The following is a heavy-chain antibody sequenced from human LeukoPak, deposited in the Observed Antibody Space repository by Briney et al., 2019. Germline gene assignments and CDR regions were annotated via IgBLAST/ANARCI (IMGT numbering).Heavy chain of an antibody. J-gene: IGHJ6*03. D-gene: IGHD5-18*01. CDR2: INPNSGGT. Sequence: GASVKVSCKASGYTFTCYYMHWVRQAPGQGLEWMGWINPNSGGTNYAQKFQGRVTMTRDTSISTAYMELSRLRSDDTAVYYCARDNFYSYGPYYYYYYMDVWGKGTTVTVSS. CDR3: ARDNFYSYGPYYYYYYMDV. V-gene: IGHV1-2*02. CDR1: GYTFTCYY.